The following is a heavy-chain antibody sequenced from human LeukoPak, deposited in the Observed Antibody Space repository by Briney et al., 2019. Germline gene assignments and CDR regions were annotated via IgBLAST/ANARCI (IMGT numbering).Heavy chain of an antibody. V-gene: IGHV3-23*01. D-gene: IGHD3-16*01. CDR3: AKVFQVLGESHHYYYGMDA. CDR2: ISGSGTSS. CDR1: GFTFSNYA. Sequence: PGGSLRLSCVVSGFTFSNYAMNWVRQAPGKGLEWVSTISGSGTSSYYADFVKGRFTISRDNSKNTVYLQMNSLRVEDTALYYCAKVFQVLGESHHYYYGMDAWGQGTPITVSS. J-gene: IGHJ6*02.